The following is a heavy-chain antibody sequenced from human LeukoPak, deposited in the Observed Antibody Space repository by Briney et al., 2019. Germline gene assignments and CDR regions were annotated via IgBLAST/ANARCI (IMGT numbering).Heavy chain of an antibody. J-gene: IGHJ4*02. Sequence: ASVKVSCKASGYTFTGYYMHWVRQAPGQGLEWMGWINTNSGGTNYAQKFQGRVTMTRDTSISTAYMELSRLRSDDTAVYYCAREYYDSSGYPGDYWGQGTLVTVSS. CDR3: AREYYDSSGYPGDY. V-gene: IGHV1-2*02. CDR1: GYTFTGYY. D-gene: IGHD3-22*01. CDR2: INTNSGGT.